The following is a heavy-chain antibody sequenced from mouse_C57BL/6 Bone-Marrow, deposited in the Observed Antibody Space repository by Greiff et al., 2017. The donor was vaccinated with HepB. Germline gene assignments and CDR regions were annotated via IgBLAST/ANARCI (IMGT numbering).Heavy chain of an antibody. CDR3: GRDGSSCYWYFDV. D-gene: IGHD1-1*01. J-gene: IGHJ1*03. Sequence: QVHVKQSGAELASPGASVTLSCKASGYTFTDHIMNWVKKRPGQGLEWIGRIYPVSGETNYNQKFMGKATFSVDRSSSTVYMVLSSLTSEDPAVYYCGRDGSSCYWYFDVWGTGTTVTVSS. V-gene: IGHV1-11*01. CDR2: IYPVSGET. CDR1: GYTFTDHI.